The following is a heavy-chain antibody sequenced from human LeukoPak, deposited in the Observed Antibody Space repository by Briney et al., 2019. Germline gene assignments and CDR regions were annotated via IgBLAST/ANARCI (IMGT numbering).Heavy chain of an antibody. Sequence: QSGGSLRLSCAASGFTFSSYGMSWVRQAPGKGLEWVSAISGNGGNTYYADSVKGRFTIPRDNSKNTLHLQMNSLRAEDTAVYYCAKDLSPGHYWGQGTLVTVSS. CDR3: AKDLSPGHY. CDR1: GFTFSSYG. V-gene: IGHV3-23*01. D-gene: IGHD2/OR15-2a*01. CDR2: ISGNGGNT. J-gene: IGHJ4*02.